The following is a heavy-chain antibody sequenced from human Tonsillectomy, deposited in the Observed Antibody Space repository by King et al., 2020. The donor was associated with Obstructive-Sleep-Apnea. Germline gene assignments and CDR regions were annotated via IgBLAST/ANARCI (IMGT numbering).Heavy chain of an antibody. Sequence: VQLVESGAEVKKPGASVKVSCKASGYTFTSYDINWVRQATGQGLEWMGWMNPNSGNTGFAQRFQGRVTMTRNTSISTAYMGLSSLRSEDTAVYYCARGVNYYDRKGSQHWGQGTLVTVSS. D-gene: IGHD3-22*01. CDR1: GYTFTSYD. V-gene: IGHV1-8*01. CDR2: MNPNSGNT. CDR3: ARGVNYYDRKGSQH. J-gene: IGHJ4*02.